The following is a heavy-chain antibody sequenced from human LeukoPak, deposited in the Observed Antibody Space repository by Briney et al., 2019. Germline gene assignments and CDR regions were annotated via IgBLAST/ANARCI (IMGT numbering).Heavy chain of an antibody. CDR1: GGSISSYY. D-gene: IGHD3-3*01. CDR2: IYTSGST. J-gene: IGHJ6*03. CDR3: ATTTYYDFWSGFGDYYYYMDV. Sequence: SETLSLTCTVAGGSISSYYWSWIRQPAGKGLEWIGRIYTSGSTNYNPSLKSRVTMSVDTSKNQFYLKLSSVTAADTAVYYCATTTYYDFWSGFGDYYYYMDVWGKGTTVTVSS. V-gene: IGHV4-4*07.